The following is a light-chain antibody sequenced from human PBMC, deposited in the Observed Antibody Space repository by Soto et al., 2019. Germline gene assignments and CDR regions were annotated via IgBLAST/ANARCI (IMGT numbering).Light chain of an antibody. CDR2: DAS. V-gene: IGKV3-11*01. CDR1: QSISSY. CDR3: QQRSNWLT. Sequence: EIVLTQSPATLSLSPGERATLPCRASQSISSYLAWYQHKPGQTPRLLIYDASKRAPGIPARFSGSGSGTDFTLTISSLEPEDFAVYYCQQRSNWLTFGGGTKVEIK. J-gene: IGKJ4*01.